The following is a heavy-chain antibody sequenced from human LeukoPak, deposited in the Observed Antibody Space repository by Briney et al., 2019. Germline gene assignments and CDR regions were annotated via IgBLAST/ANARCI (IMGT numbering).Heavy chain of an antibody. CDR3: ARVGTWELQRVFDY. Sequence: QPGGSLRLSCAASGFTFTDYWMTWVRQVPGKGLEWVANIHKAGTESYYVDSVKGRFAISRDNAKNSLYLQLGSLRVDDTAVYYCARVGTWELQRVFDYWGQGTLVTVSS. V-gene: IGHV3-7*01. D-gene: IGHD1-26*01. J-gene: IGHJ4*02. CDR1: GFTFTDYW. CDR2: IHKAGTES.